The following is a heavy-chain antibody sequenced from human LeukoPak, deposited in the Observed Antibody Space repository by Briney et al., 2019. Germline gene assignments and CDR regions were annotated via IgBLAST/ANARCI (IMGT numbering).Heavy chain of an antibody. V-gene: IGHV1-18*01. Sequence: ASVKVSCKASGYSFTTNGISWVRQAPGQGLEWMGWISAYNGNTNYAQKLQGRVTMTTDTSTSTAYMELRSLRSDDTAVYYCARVGYDYVWGSYQPPDYWGQGTLVTVSS. CDR1: GYSFTTNG. CDR3: ARVGYDYVWGSYQPPDY. D-gene: IGHD3-16*02. J-gene: IGHJ4*02. CDR2: ISAYNGNT.